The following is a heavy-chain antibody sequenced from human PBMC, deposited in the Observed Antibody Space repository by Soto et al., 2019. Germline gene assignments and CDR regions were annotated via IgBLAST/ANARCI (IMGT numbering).Heavy chain of an antibody. CDR2: ISYDGSNK. J-gene: IGHJ6*02. Sequence: LRLSCAASGFTFSSYGMHWVRQAPGKGLEWVAVISYDGSNKYYADSVKGRFTISRDNSKNTLYLQMNSLRAEDTAVYYCAKDQTRITIFGVVRLGYYGMDVWGPGTTVTVSS. CDR1: GFTFSSYG. CDR3: AKDQTRITIFGVVRLGYYGMDV. V-gene: IGHV3-30*18. D-gene: IGHD3-3*01.